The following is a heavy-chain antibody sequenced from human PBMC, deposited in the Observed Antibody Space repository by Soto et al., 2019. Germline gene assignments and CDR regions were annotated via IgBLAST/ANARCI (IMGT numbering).Heavy chain of an antibody. V-gene: IGHV3-23*01. D-gene: IGHD2-2*01. CDR3: AKGSSAMPEGNFFYP. J-gene: IGHJ5*02. CDR2: ITGGGIST. Sequence: EGQVSESGGGLVQPGESLRLSCTASGFTFSSFAMSWVRQAPGRGLEWVSSITGGGISTYFADSVKGRFSISRDNFKKILYLHMDSLKGEDTAIYYCAKGSSAMPEGNFFYPWGPGTLVTVSP. CDR1: GFTFSSFA.